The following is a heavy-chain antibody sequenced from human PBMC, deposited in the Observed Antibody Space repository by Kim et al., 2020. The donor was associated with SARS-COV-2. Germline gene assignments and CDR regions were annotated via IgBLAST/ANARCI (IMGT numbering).Heavy chain of an antibody. D-gene: IGHD3-10*01. J-gene: IGHJ4*02. CDR3: ARDYGSGNYYNKYYFDY. V-gene: IGHV1-69*13. Sequence: SVKVSCKASGGTFTSYAVNWVRQAPGQGLEWMGGIIPIFATANYAQKFQGRVTITADESTSTAYMELSSLRSEDTAVYFCARDYGSGNYYNKYYFDYWGQGTLAT. CDR2: IIPIFATA. CDR1: GGTFTSYA.